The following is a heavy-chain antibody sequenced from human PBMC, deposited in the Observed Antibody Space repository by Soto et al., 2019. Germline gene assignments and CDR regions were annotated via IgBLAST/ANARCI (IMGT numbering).Heavy chain of an antibody. CDR3: ARDFYDILTRNWSFDF. CDR1: GYTFTSYG. J-gene: IGHJ4*02. D-gene: IGHD3-9*01. V-gene: IGHV1-18*01. CDR2: ISAYNGNT. Sequence: ASVKVSCKASGYTFTSYGISWVRQAPGQGLEWMGWISAYNGNTDYAQKLQGRVTMTTDTSTSTAYMELRSLRSDDTAVYYCARDFYDILTRNWSFDFWGQGTLVTVSS.